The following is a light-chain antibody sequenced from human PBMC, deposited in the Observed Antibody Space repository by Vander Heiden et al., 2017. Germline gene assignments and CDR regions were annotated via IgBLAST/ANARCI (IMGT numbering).Light chain of an antibody. Sequence: EIVLTQSPGTLSLSPGERATLSCRASQSVSSSYLAWYQQKPGQAPRLLIYGASSRATGIPDRFSGSGSGTDFTLTISRLEPEDFAVYYCQQDGSSRLFGPGTKVDIK. CDR2: GAS. CDR3: QQDGSSRL. V-gene: IGKV3-20*01. J-gene: IGKJ3*01. CDR1: QSVSSSY.